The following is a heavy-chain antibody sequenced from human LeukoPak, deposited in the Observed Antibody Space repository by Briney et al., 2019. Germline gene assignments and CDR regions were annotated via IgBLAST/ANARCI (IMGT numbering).Heavy chain of an antibody. CDR3: AKYDPGESGFDY. Sequence: GGSLRLSCAASGFTFSSYEMNWVRQAPGKGLEWVSSISGSSSYIYYADSVKGRFTISRDNAKNSLYLQMNSLRAEDTAVYYCAKYDPGESGFDYWGQGTLVTVSS. J-gene: IGHJ4*02. CDR2: ISGSSSYI. V-gene: IGHV3-21*01. CDR1: GFTFSSYE. D-gene: IGHD3-16*01.